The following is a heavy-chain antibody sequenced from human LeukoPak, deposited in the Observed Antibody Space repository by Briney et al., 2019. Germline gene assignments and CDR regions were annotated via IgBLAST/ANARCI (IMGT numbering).Heavy chain of an antibody. J-gene: IGHJ3*02. CDR3: ARGLGDTAMATPAFDI. CDR2: INHSGST. Sequence: SETLSLTSAVYGGSFSGYYWSWIRQPPGKGLEWIGEINHSGSTNYNPSLKSRVTISVDTSKNQFSLKLSSVTAADTAVYYCARGLGDTAMATPAFDIWGQGTMVTVSS. CDR1: GGSFSGYY. V-gene: IGHV4-34*01. D-gene: IGHD5-18*01.